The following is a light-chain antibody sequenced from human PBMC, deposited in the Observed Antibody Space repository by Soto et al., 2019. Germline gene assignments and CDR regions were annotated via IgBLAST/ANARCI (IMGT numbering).Light chain of an antibody. CDR3: QQTNSFPLT. J-gene: IGKJ4*01. Sequence: DIQMTQSPSSVSASVGDRVTITCLASQDINSWLAWYQQKPGRAPNLLIYGASDLQSGVPSRFSGSGSGTDFTLTISSLQPEDFATYYCQQTNSFPLTFGGGTKVDIK. V-gene: IGKV1-12*01. CDR1: QDINSW. CDR2: GAS.